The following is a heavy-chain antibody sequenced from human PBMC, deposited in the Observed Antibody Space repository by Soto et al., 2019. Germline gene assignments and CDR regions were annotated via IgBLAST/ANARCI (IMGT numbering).Heavy chain of an antibody. J-gene: IGHJ3*02. CDR2: IYYSGST. V-gene: IGHV4-39*01. Sequence: SETLSLTCTVSGGSISSSSYYWGWIRQPPGKGLEWIGSIYYSGSTYYNPSLKSRVTISVDTSKNQFSLKLSSVTAADTAVYYCASPSSGSFNDFWSGYYGAGLAFDIWGQGTMVTVSS. CDR3: ASPSSGSFNDFWSGYYGAGLAFDI. D-gene: IGHD3-3*01. CDR1: GGSISSSSYY.